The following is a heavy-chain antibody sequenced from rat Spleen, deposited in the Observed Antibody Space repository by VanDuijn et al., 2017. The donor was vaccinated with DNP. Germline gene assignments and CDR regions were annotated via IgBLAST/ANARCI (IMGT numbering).Heavy chain of an antibody. Sequence: QVQLKESGPVLVQASETLSLTCTVSGFSLTNYGVIWVRQSPGKGLEWMGIIWGHGNTDYNSVLKSRLSINRDTSKSQVLLKMNSLQTEDTATYYCARGDPYVMDAWGQGASVTVSS. J-gene: IGHJ4*01. V-gene: IGHV2S75*01. CDR3: ARGDPYVMDA. CDR2: IWGHGNT. CDR1: GFSLTNYG.